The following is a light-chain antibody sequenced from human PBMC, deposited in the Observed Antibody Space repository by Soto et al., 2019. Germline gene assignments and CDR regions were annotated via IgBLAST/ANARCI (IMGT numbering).Light chain of an antibody. CDR1: QSVSRG. CDR2: DAT. J-gene: IGKJ1*01. CDR3: QQYNSYSRT. V-gene: IGKV1-5*01. Sequence: DIQVTQSPSSVSASVGDRVTITCRASQSVSRGLAWYQQKPGQAPKLLIYDATVFQTWVPSRFSGGGSGTEFTLTITSLQPEDFATYYCQQYNSYSRTFGQGTKVDIK.